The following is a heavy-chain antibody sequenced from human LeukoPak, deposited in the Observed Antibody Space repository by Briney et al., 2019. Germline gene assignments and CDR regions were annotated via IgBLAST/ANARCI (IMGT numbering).Heavy chain of an antibody. CDR3: ARRYYYDSSGYYHYYYYYMDV. CDR1: GFTFSNYY. D-gene: IGHD3-22*01. Sequence: GGSLRLSCAASGFTFSNYYMSWIRQAPGKGLVWVSYISSRSSNKEYADSVKGRFTISRDNAKNSLYLQMNSLRAEDTAVYYRARRYYYDSSGYYHYYYYYMDVWGKGTTVTVSS. CDR2: ISSRSSNK. V-gene: IGHV3-11*06. J-gene: IGHJ6*03.